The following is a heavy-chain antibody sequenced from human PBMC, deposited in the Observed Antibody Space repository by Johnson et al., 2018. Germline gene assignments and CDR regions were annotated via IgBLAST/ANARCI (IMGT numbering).Heavy chain of an antibody. CDR2: IRGNDGRT. D-gene: IGHD2-21*01. V-gene: IGHV3-23*04. CDR1: GFTFSNFA. J-gene: IGHJ6*02. CDR3: AKDLGRVIGFKALVSAIPQYGMDV. Sequence: VELVQSGGGLVQPGGSLRLSCIASGFTFSNFAMTWVRRAPGQGLEWVSSIRGNDGRTFYADSVKGRFTVSRDNSKNTLYLEMHSLRAEDTARYYCAKDLGRVIGFKALVSAIPQYGMDVWGQGTTVTVSS.